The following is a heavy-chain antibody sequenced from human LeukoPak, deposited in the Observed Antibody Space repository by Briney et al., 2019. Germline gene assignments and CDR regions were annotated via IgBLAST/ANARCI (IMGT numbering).Heavy chain of an antibody. CDR1: GFTFSEAW. V-gene: IGHV3-74*01. CDR3: AKGRGYCTGGSCYSDY. J-gene: IGHJ4*02. CDR2: INNDGSFT. Sequence: GGSLRLSCAASGFTFSEAWMHWVRQAPGKGLVWVSRINNDGSFTKYADSVKGRFTISRDNSKNTLYLQMNSLRVEDTAIYYCAKGRGYCTGGSCYSDYWGQGTLVTVSS. D-gene: IGHD2-15*01.